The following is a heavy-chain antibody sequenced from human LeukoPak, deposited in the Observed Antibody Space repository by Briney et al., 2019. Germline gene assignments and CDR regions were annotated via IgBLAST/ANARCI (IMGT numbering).Heavy chain of an antibody. D-gene: IGHD6-25*01. J-gene: IGHJ6*03. Sequence: SVKVSCKASGYTFTGYYMHWVRQAPGQGLEWMGGIIPIFGTANYAQKFQGRVTITADESTSTAYMELSSLRSEDTAVYYCARVSSSAHLDYYYYMDVWGKGTTVTISS. CDR1: GYTFTGYY. CDR3: ARVSSSAHLDYYYYMDV. CDR2: IIPIFGTA. V-gene: IGHV1-69*13.